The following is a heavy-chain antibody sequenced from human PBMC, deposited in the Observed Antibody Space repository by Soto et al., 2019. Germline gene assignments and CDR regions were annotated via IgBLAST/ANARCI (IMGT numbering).Heavy chain of an antibody. Sequence: QVQLVESGGGVVQPGRSLRLSCAASGFTFSSYVMHWVRQAPGKGLEWVAVISYDGSNKYYADSVKGRFTISRDNSKNTLYLQMESLRAGDTAVYYWGGGGGGTTNRGYFDYWGQGTLVTVSS. CDR2: ISYDGSNK. D-gene: IGHD2-8*01. CDR3: GGGGGGTTNRGYFDY. J-gene: IGHJ4*02. V-gene: IGHV3-30-3*01. CDR1: GFTFSSYV.